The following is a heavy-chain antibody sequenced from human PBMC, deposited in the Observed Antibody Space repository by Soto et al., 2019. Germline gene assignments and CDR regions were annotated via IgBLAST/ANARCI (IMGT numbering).Heavy chain of an antibody. V-gene: IGHV1-18*04. D-gene: IGHD6-13*01. Sequence: ASVKVSCKASGYTFTNYAFSWVRQAPGQGLEWMGWISAYNGNTNYAQKLQGRVTMTTDTSTSTAYMELRSLRSDDTAVYYCARDRGSSWYRWFDPWGQGTLVTVSS. J-gene: IGHJ5*02. CDR1: GYTFTNYA. CDR3: ARDRGSSWYRWFDP. CDR2: ISAYNGNT.